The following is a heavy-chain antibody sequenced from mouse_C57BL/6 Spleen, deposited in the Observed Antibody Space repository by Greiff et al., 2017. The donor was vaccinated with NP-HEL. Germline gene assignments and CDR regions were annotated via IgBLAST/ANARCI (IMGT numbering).Heavy chain of an antibody. CDR1: GYTLTSYW. V-gene: IGHV1S81*02. J-gene: IGHJ2*01. CDR3: ARLLVNFDY. CDR2: INPSNGRT. D-gene: IGHD2-12*01. Sequence: QVQLQQSGAELVNPGASVNLSCKASGYTLTSYWMHWVKQRPGQGLEWIGEINPSNGRTNYNEKFKSKATLTGDKSSSPAYMPLISPTSEDYAVYYCARLLVNFDYCGQGPTLTVSS.